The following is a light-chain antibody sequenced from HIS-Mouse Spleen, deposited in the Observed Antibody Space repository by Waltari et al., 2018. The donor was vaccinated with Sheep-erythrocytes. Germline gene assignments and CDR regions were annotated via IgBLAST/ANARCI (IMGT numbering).Light chain of an antibody. CDR3: MQALQTPIFT. CDR2: LGS. Sequence: DIVMTQSPLSLPVTPGEPASISCRSIQSHLPSNGDNHLHGSLQKPGLSPQLLIYLGSNRASGVPARFSGSGSGTDFTLKISRVEAEDVGVYYCMQALQTPIFTFGPGTKVDI. J-gene: IGKJ3*01. V-gene: IGKV2-28*01. CDR1: QSHLPSNGDNH.